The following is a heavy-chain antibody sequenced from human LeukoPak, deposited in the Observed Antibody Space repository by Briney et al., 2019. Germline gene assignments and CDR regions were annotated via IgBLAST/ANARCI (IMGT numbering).Heavy chain of an antibody. Sequence: GASVKVSCKASGYTFTSNGICWVRHRPGQGLEWMGGISAYNGNTNYAQKLQGRVTMTTDTSTSTAYMELRSLRSDDTAVYYCARVTVRYDILTGYRYWGQGTLVTVSS. D-gene: IGHD3-9*01. CDR1: GYTFTSNG. CDR3: ARVTVRYDILTGYRY. J-gene: IGHJ4*02. CDR2: ISAYNGNT. V-gene: IGHV1-18*01.